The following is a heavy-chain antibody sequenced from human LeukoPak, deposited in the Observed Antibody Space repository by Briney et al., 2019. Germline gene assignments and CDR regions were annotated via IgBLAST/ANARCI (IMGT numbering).Heavy chain of an antibody. CDR2: IYYSGST. V-gene: IGHV4-31*03. CDR1: GGSISSGGYY. J-gene: IGHJ4*02. D-gene: IGHD3-22*01. CDR3: ARGDDSSGYYLPLFDY. Sequence: SETLSLTCTVSGGSISSGGYYWSWIRQHPGKGLEWIGYIYYSGSTYYNPYLKSRVTISVGTSKNQFSLKLSSVTAADTAVYYCARGDDSSGYYLPLFDYWGQGTLVTVSS.